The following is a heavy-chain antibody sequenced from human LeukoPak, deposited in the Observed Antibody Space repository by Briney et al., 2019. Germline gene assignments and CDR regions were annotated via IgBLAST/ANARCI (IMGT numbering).Heavy chain of an antibody. J-gene: IGHJ4*02. CDR3: ARDLSVDSSLNFDY. V-gene: IGHV1-2*02. CDR2: INPNSGGT. CDR1: GYTFTGYY. D-gene: IGHD6-13*01. Sequence: ASVKVSCKASGYTFTGYYMHWVRQAPGQGLEWMGWINPNSGGTNYAQKFQGRVTMTGGTSISTAYMELSRLRSDDTAVYYCARDLSVDSSLNFDYWGQGTLVTVSS.